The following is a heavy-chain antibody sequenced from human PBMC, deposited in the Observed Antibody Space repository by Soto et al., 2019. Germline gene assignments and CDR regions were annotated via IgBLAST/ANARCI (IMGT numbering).Heavy chain of an antibody. V-gene: IGHV1-69*02. Sequence: GASVKVSCNASGGTFSSYTISWVRQAPGQGLEWMGRIIPILGIANYAQKFQGRVTITADKSTSTAYMELSSLRSEDTAVYYCAGEGYSYGYAMDVWGQGTTVTVSS. J-gene: IGHJ6*02. CDR3: AGEGYSYGYAMDV. D-gene: IGHD5-18*01. CDR1: GGTFSSYT. CDR2: IIPILGIA.